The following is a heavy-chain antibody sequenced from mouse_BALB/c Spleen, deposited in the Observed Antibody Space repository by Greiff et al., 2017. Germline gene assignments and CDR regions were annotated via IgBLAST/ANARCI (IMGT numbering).Heavy chain of an antibody. CDR1: GYSITSGYY. Sequence: EVKLEESGPGLVKPSQSLSLTCSVTGYSITSGYYWNWIRQFPGNKLEWMGYISYDGSNNYNPSLKNRISITRDTSKNQFFLKLNSVTTEDTATYYCANLWLLRLDYWGQGTSVTVSS. CDR3: ANLWLLRLDY. V-gene: IGHV3-6*02. D-gene: IGHD2-3*01. J-gene: IGHJ4*01. CDR2: ISYDGSN.